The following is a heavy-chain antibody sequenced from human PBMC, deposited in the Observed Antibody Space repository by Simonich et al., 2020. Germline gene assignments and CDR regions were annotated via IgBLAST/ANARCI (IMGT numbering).Heavy chain of an antibody. V-gene: IGHV1-18*01. D-gene: IGHD3-9*01. J-gene: IGHJ4*02. CDR1: GYTFTSYG. CDR3: ARDYDILTGYYPPDY. Sequence: QVQLVQSGAEVKKPGASVKVSCKASGYTFTSYGISWVRQAPGQGLEWMGWISAYTGNTNDAQKLQGRVTMTTDTSTSTAYMELRSLRSDDTAVYYCARDYDILTGYYPPDYWGQGTLVTVSS. CDR2: ISAYTGNT.